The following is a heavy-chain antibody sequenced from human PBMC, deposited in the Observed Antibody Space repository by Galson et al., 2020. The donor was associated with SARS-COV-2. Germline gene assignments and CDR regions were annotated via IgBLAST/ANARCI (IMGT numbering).Heavy chain of an antibody. Sequence: SETLSLTCAVYGGSFSGYYWSWIRQPPGKGLEWIGEINHSGSTNYNPSLKSGVTISVDTPKNQFSLKLSSVTAADTAVYYCARNRGFWSGRYYDGMDVWGQGTTVTVSS. D-gene: IGHD3-3*01. J-gene: IGHJ6*01. CDR1: GGSFSGYY. CDR3: ARNRGFWSGRYYDGMDV. V-gene: IGHV4-34*01. CDR2: INHSGST.